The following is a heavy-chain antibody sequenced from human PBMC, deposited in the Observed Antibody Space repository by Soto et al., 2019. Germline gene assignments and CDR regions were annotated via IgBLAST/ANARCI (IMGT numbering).Heavy chain of an antibody. CDR3: ARGAAARPGAYYFDY. CDR2: IIPIFGTA. D-gene: IGHD6-6*01. Sequence: TLGSCDRSGVHNEPVQGLEWMGGIIPIFGTANYAQKFQGRVTSTADESTSTAYMELSSLRSEDTAVYYWARGAAARPGAYYFDYWVQGTPVNISP. V-gene: IGHV1-69*01. J-gene: IGHJ4*02. CDR1: TLGSCD.